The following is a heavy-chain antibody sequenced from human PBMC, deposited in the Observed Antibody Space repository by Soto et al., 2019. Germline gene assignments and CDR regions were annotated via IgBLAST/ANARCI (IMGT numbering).Heavy chain of an antibody. J-gene: IGHJ6*02. CDR2: IIPIFGTA. CDR3: ASTRDIVLVPAAISHYYYYYGMDV. D-gene: IGHD2-2*02. Sequence: SVKVSCKASGGTFSSYAISWVRQAPGQGLEWMGGIIPIFGTANYAQKFQGRVTITADESTSTAYMELSSLRSEDTAVYYCASTRDIVLVPAAISHYYYYYGMDVWGQGTTVTVSS. V-gene: IGHV1-69*13. CDR1: GGTFSSYA.